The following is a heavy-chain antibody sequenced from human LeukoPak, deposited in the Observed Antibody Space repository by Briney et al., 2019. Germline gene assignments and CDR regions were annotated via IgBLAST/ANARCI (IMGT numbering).Heavy chain of an antibody. Sequence: NPSQTLSLTCTVSGGSISSGSYYWSWIRQPAGKGLEWIGRIYTSGSTNYNPSLKSRVTISVDTSKNQFSLKLSSVTAADTAVYYCARDSVRGFVVVTANAFDIWGQGTMVTVSS. CDR2: IYTSGST. CDR1: GGSISSGSYY. D-gene: IGHD2-21*02. CDR3: ARDSVRGFVVVTANAFDI. J-gene: IGHJ3*02. V-gene: IGHV4-61*02.